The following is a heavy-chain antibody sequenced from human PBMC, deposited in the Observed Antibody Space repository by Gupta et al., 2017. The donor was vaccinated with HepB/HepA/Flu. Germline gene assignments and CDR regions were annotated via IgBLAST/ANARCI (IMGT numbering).Heavy chain of an antibody. J-gene: IGHJ4*02. Sequence: QVQVVESGGGVVQPGRSLRLSCVASGFTFSSYGMHWVRQAPGKGLEWVAVISNDGSTKFYADSVKGRFTISRDNSKNTIYLQMNSLRAEDTAVYYCAKEYFDYWGPGTLVTVSS. CDR1: GFTFSSYG. CDR2: ISNDGSTK. CDR3: AKEYFDY. V-gene: IGHV3-30*18.